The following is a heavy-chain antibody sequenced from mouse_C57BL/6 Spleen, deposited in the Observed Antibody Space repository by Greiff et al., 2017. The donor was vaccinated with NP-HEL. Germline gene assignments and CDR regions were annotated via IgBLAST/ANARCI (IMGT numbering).Heavy chain of an antibody. CDR3: TRRGARGYFDY. Sequence: QVQLQQSGAELVRPGASVTLSCKASGYTFTDYEMHWVKQTPVHGLEWIGAIDPETGGTAYNQKFKGKAILTADKSSSTAYMELRSLTSEDSAVYYCTRRGARGYFDYWGQGTTLTVSS. CDR2: IDPETGGT. CDR1: GYTFTDYE. J-gene: IGHJ2*01. V-gene: IGHV1-15*01.